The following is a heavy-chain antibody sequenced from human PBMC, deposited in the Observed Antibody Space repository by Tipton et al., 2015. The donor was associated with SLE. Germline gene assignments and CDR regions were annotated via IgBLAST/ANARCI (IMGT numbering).Heavy chain of an antibody. Sequence: TLSLTCTVSGASISSYYWGWIRQPPGKGLEWIGSIYYSGSTYYNPSLKSRVTISVDTSKNQFSLKLSSVTAADTAVYYCARHAGDYAYFDSWGQGILVTVSS. D-gene: IGHD4-17*01. CDR3: ARHAGDYAYFDS. V-gene: IGHV4-39*07. J-gene: IGHJ4*02. CDR1: GASISSYY. CDR2: IYYSGST.